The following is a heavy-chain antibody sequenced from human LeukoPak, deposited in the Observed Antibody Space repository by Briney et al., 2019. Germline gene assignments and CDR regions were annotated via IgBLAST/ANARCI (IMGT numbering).Heavy chain of an antibody. CDR1: GFTFSRYS. D-gene: IGHD5-18*01. CDR2: IDFNGRDT. J-gene: IGHJ4*02. CDR3: ARIGETDTYDY. V-gene: IGHV3-64*01. Sequence: GGSLRLSCAASGFTFSRYSMHWIRQAPGKGLEYVSAIDFNGRDTYYAHSVKGRFTISRDNSKNTLFLQMGSLRAEDMGVYYCARIGETDTYDYWGQGTLVTVSS.